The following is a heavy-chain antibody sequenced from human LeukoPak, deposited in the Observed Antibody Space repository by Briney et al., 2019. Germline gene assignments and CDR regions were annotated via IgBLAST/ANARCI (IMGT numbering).Heavy chain of an antibody. V-gene: IGHV4-39*01. CDR3: ARHVADCGDDCYSLYYFDY. J-gene: IGHJ4*02. Sequence: SETLSLTCTVSGGSISSSSTYYWGCIRQPPGKGLEWLGSIFYSGRPYYNPSLKSRVTISVDTSKNQFSLKLRYVTAADTAVDYCARHVADCGDDCYSLYYFDYWGQGTLVTVSS. CDR1: GGSISSSSTYY. CDR2: IFYSGRP. D-gene: IGHD2-21*02.